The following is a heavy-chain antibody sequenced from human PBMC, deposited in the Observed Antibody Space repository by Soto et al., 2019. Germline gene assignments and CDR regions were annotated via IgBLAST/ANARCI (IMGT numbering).Heavy chain of an antibody. Sequence: QVQLVQSGAEVKKPGASVKVSCKASGYTFTNYAMHCVRQAPGQRLEWMGWINAGNGNTKYSQQFQGRVTITRDTSASTAYRELSSLRSEDTAVYYCARSSGYYYLEYWGQGTLVTVSS. CDR3: ARSSGYYYLEY. CDR1: GYTFTNYA. J-gene: IGHJ4*02. D-gene: IGHD3-22*01. CDR2: INAGNGNT. V-gene: IGHV1-3*01.